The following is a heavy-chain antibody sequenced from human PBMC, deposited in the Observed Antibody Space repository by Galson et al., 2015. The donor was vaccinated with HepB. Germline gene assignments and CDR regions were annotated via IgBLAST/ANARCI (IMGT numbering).Heavy chain of an antibody. D-gene: IGHD6-19*01. J-gene: IGHJ6*02. Sequence: ETLSLTCGVYGASFSGYFWSWVRQPPGKGLEWIGEITHTRNTNYNQSLRSRVTISIDTSNKQFSLKMNSVTAADTAIYYCVRGPKWLVADYDGLDVWGQGTTVTVSS. CDR3: VRGPKWLVADYDGLDV. CDR1: GASFSGYF. CDR2: ITHTRNT. V-gene: IGHV4-34*01.